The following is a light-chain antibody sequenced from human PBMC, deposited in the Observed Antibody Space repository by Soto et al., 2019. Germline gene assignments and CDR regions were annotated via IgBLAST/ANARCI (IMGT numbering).Light chain of an antibody. V-gene: IGLV2-14*01. CDR1: SSDVGGYNY. Sequence: QSVLTQPASVSGSAGQSIAISCTGTSSDVGGYNYVSWYQQHPGKAPKLLLSEVSKRPSGVSDRFSGSKSGNTAFLTISGLQTQDEADYYCSSFTSAYTFVFGTGTKLTVL. CDR3: SSFTSAYTFV. CDR2: EVS. J-gene: IGLJ1*01.